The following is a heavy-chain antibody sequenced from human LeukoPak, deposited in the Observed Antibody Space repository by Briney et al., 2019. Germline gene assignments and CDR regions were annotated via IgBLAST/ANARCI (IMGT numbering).Heavy chain of an antibody. CDR3: ARQISYSGSYYYYYMDV. J-gene: IGHJ6*03. CDR1: GFTFSSYS. CDR2: VSSSSSYI. Sequence: PGGSLRLSCAASGFTFSSYSMNWVRQAPGKGLEWVSSVSSSSSYIYYADSVKGRFTISRDNAKNSLYLQMNSLRAEDTAVYYCARQISYSGSYYYYYMDVWGKGTTVTVSS. V-gene: IGHV3-21*01. D-gene: IGHD1-26*01.